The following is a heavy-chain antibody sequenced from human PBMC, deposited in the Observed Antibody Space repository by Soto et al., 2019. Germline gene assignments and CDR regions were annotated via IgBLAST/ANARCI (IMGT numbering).Heavy chain of an antibody. CDR3: AKGHNLGPTTRYAFEP. CDR1: GDSVSSNTAS. D-gene: IGHD5-12*01. J-gene: IGHJ6*01. CDR2: TYFRSKWYN. V-gene: IGHV6-1*01. Sequence: PSQTLSLTCAISGDSVSSNTASWNWIRQSPSRGLEWLGRTYFRSKWYNDYAVSVKSRIIINPDTSNNQFSLQLNSVTPEDTAVSFCAKGHNLGPTTRYAFEPWGQGIMVTVSS.